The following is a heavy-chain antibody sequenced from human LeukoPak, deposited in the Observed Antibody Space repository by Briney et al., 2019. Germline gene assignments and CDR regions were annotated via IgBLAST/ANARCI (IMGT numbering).Heavy chain of an antibody. CDR1: GFRFTNYW. CDR2: IYPGDSDT. Sequence: GESLKISCKGLGFRFTNYWIGWVRQMPGKGLEWMGIIYPGDSDTRYSPSFEGQVTISADKSTTTAYLQWNSLKASDTAMYYCARRIGAGQSLFFHLWGQGTLVTVSS. V-gene: IGHV5-51*01. CDR3: ARRIGAGQSLFFHL. J-gene: IGHJ1*01. D-gene: IGHD6-19*01.